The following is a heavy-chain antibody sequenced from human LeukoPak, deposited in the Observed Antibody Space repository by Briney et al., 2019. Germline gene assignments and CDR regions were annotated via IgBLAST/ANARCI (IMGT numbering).Heavy chain of an antibody. Sequence: GGSLRLSCAASGFTFSTYSMNWVRQAPGKGLDWVSYISSSGRYIYYTDSVKGRFTISRDNAKNSLYLQMNSLRAEDTAVYYCAKVGVVGATAYYFDYWGQGTLVTVSS. V-gene: IGHV3-21*04. CDR2: ISSSGRYI. D-gene: IGHD1-26*01. CDR3: AKVGVVGATAYYFDY. J-gene: IGHJ4*02. CDR1: GFTFSTYS.